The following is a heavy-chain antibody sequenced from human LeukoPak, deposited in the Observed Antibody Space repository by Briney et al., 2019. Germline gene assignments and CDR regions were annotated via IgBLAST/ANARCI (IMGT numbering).Heavy chain of an antibody. J-gene: IGHJ4*02. CDR1: GFTFSDAW. CDR2: IKRKIDGETA. V-gene: IGHV3-15*01. CDR3: TAGLGATEVDF. Sequence: GGSLRLSCAASGFTFSDAWMSWLRQAPAKGLAGVGRIKRKIDGETAYYVAPVQGRFSISRDDSRNMLYLQMNSLRSEDTAVYYCTAGLGATEVDFWAQGTLVTVSS. D-gene: IGHD1-26*01.